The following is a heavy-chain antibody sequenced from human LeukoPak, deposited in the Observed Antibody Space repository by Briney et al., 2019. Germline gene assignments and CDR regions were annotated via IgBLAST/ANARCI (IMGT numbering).Heavy chain of an antibody. CDR2: IIPIFGTA. CDR3: ARSYYDSSGYFQH. J-gene: IGHJ1*01. CDR1: GGTFSSYA. Sequence: SVKVSCKASGGTFSSYAISWVRQAPGQGLEWMGRIIPIFGTANYAQKFQGRVTITTDESTSTAYMELSSLRSEDTAVYCCARSYYDSSGYFQHWGQGTLVTVSS. V-gene: IGHV1-69*05. D-gene: IGHD3-22*01.